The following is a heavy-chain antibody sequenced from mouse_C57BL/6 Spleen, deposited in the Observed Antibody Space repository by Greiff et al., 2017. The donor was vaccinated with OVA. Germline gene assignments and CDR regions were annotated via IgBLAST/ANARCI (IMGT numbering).Heavy chain of an antibody. CDR3: ARSLDYYAMDY. J-gene: IGHJ4*01. CDR1: GYAFSSHW. Sequence: VQLQQSGAELVKPGASVKISCKASGYAFSSHWMNWVKQRPGKGLEWIGQIYPGDGDTNYNGKFKGKATLTADKSSSTAYMQLSSLTSEDSAVYFCARSLDYYAMDYCGQGTSVTVSS. V-gene: IGHV1-80*01. CDR2: IYPGDGDT.